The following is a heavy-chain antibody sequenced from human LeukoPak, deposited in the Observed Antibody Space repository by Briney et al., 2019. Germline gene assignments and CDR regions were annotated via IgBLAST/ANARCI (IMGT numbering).Heavy chain of an antibody. J-gene: IGHJ5*02. CDR1: GYTFTSYD. V-gene: IGHV1-8*01. Sequence: GSVKVSCKASGYTFTSYDINWVRQATGQGLEWMGWMNPNSGNTGYAQKFQGRVTMTRNTSISTAYMELGSLRSEDTAVYYCARVLYSSSWYGDYNWFDPWGQGTLVTVSS. CDR3: ARVLYSSSWYGDYNWFDP. CDR2: MNPNSGNT. D-gene: IGHD6-13*01.